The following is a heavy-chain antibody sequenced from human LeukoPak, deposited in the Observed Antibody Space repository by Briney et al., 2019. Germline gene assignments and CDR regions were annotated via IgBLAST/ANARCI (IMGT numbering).Heavy chain of an antibody. Sequence: GGSLRLSCAASGFTFSAYGGHWVRQAPGKGREWLAFIRYDGRIKNYADSVKGRFTISRDNSKNTLYLQMNSLTTEDTSLYYCARNRAAAGDWLDPWGQGTLVIVSS. J-gene: IGHJ5*02. CDR1: GFTFSAYG. CDR2: IRYDGRIK. V-gene: IGHV3-30*02. D-gene: IGHD6-13*01. CDR3: ARNRAAAGDWLDP.